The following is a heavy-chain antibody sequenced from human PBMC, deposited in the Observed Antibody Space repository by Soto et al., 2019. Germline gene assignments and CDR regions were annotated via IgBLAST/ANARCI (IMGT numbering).Heavy chain of an antibody. CDR2: IIGGGRPI. CDR3: ARGRGWAFDS. V-gene: IGHV3-48*02. D-gene: IGHD6-19*01. Sequence: EVQLVESGGGSVQPGGSLRLSCAASGFTFSTFSMNWVRQAPGRGLEWISYIIGGGRPISYAKSVKGRFTISRDNAKNSLYLQMDSLTDADTTVYYYARGRGWAFDSWGQGPLVTVSS. CDR1: GFTFSTFS. J-gene: IGHJ4*02.